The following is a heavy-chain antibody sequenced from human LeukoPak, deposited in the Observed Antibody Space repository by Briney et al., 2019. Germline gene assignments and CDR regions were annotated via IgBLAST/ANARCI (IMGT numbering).Heavy chain of an antibody. Sequence: ASVKVSCKVSGYTLTELSMHWVRQAPGKGLEWMGGFDPEDGETIYAQKFQGRVTMTEDTSTDTAYMELSSLRSEDKAVYYCATVFPPPSLHYDWGQGTLVTVSS. V-gene: IGHV1-24*01. J-gene: IGHJ4*02. CDR1: GYTLTELS. CDR3: ATVFPPPSLHYD. D-gene: IGHD3-3*01. CDR2: FDPEDGET.